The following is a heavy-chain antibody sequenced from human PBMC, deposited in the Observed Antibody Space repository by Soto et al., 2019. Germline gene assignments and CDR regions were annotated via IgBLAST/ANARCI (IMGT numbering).Heavy chain of an antibody. V-gene: IGHV4-59*01. CDR1: GGSISSYY. D-gene: IGHD2-2*01. J-gene: IGHJ6*02. CDR3: AREGCSSTSCYPTYYYYGMDV. Sequence: PSETLSLTCTVSGGSISSYYWSWIRQPPGKGLGWIGYIYYSGSTNYNPSLKSRVTISVDTSKNQFSLKLSSVTAADTAVYYCAREGCSSTSCYPTYYYYGMDVWGQGTKVTVSS. CDR2: IYYSGST.